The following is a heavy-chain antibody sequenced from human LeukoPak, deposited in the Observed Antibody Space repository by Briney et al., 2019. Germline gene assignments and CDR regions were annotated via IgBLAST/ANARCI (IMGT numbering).Heavy chain of an antibody. CDR1: GGSISSSSYY. J-gene: IGHJ6*03. Sequence: PSETLSLTCTVSGGSISSSSYYWGWIRQPPGKGLEWIGSIYYSGSTYYNPSLKSRVTISVDTSKNQFSLKLSSVTAADTAVYYCARSAPGYSYGYYYYYMDVWGKGTTVTVSS. CDR3: ARSAPGYSYGYYYYYMDV. D-gene: IGHD5-18*01. CDR2: IYYSGST. V-gene: IGHV4-39*07.